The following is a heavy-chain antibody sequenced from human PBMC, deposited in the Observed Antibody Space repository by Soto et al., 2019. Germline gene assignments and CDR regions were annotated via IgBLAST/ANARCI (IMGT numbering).Heavy chain of an antibody. CDR3: AKGGTAYCSGGTCYHPFDY. V-gene: IGHV3-23*01. CDR1: GFTFTNYA. Sequence: EVQLLESGGGLVQPGGSLRLSCAASGFTFTNYAMHWVRQTPGKGLEWVSTISGTGEKTFYADAVKGRFTISRDNSKSTLFGQMNSLEAEDTAVYYCAKGGTAYCSGGTCYHPFDYWGQGTLVTVSS. D-gene: IGHD2-15*01. J-gene: IGHJ4*02. CDR2: ISGTGEKT.